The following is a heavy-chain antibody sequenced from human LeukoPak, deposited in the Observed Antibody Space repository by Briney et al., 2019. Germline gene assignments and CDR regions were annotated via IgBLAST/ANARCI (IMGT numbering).Heavy chain of an antibody. V-gene: IGHV3-30*03. CDR1: GFTFSSYG. CDR2: ISYDGSNK. CDR3: ARRLGYCTGGSGSCYSSDAFDI. D-gene: IGHD2-8*02. Sequence: PGGSLRLSCAASGFTFSSYGMHWVRQAPGKGLEWVAVISYDGSNKYYADSVKGRFTISRDNSKNTLYLQMNSLRAEDTAVYYCARRLGYCTGGSGSCYSSDAFDIWGQGTMVTVSS. J-gene: IGHJ3*02.